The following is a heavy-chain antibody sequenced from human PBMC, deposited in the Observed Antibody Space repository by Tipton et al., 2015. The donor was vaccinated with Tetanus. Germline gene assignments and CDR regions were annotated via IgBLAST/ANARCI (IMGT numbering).Heavy chain of an antibody. D-gene: IGHD4-17*01. Sequence: QLVQSGAEVKKPGESLKISCQGSGDSFTNYWIGWVRQMPGKGLEWMGIIYPGDSNIRYSPSFQGQVTISADRSISTAYLQWSSLKASDTAMYYCARRRTTTALSYYFDSWGQGTLVTVSS. CDR1: GDSFTNYW. V-gene: IGHV5-51*01. CDR3: ARRRTTTALSYYFDS. J-gene: IGHJ4*02. CDR2: IYPGDSNI.